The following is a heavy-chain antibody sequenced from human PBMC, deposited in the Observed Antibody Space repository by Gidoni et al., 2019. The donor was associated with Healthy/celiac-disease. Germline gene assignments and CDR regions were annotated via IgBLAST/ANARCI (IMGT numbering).Heavy chain of an antibody. Sequence: QVQLQESGPGLVKPSTTLSLTCPVSGGSISSYSWSWIRQPAGKGLEWIGRIYTSGSTNYNPSLKSRVTMSVDTSKNQFSLKLSSVTAADTAVYYCARGKAAAGWFDPWGQGTLVTVSS. V-gene: IGHV4-4*07. D-gene: IGHD6-13*01. CDR2: IYTSGST. CDR1: GGSISSYS. CDR3: ARGKAAAGWFDP. J-gene: IGHJ5*02.